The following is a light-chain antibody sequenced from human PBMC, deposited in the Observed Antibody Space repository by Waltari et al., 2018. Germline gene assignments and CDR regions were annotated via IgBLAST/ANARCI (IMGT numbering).Light chain of an antibody. CDR2: EAT. J-gene: IGLJ2*01. Sequence: QSVLTQHASVSGSPGQSITISCTGTRSEIGPHKFVLWFPQPPGQAPRLLISEATKRPSSVSYRFSGSKSGNTASLSISDLQAEDEADYFCCSYVGGSRVLFGGGTKLTV. V-gene: IGLV2-23*01. CDR1: RSEIGPHKF. CDR3: CSYVGGSRVL.